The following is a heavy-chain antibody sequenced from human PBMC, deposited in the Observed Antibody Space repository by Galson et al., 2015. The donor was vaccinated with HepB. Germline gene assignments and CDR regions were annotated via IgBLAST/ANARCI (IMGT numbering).Heavy chain of an antibody. CDR1: GFTFSSYS. J-gene: IGHJ4*02. Sequence: LRLSCAASGFTFSSYSMNWVRQAPGKGLEWVSSISSSSSYIYYADSVKGRFTISRDNAKNSLYLQMNSLRAEDTAVYYCARVDTAMVTLFDYWGQGTLVTVSS. V-gene: IGHV3-21*01. CDR2: ISSSSSYI. D-gene: IGHD5-18*01. CDR3: ARVDTAMVTLFDY.